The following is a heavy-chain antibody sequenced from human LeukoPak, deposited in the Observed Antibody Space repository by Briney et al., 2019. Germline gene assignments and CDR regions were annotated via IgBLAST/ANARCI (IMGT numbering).Heavy chain of an antibody. Sequence: GRSLRLSCAASGFTFSSYAMHWVRQAPGKGLEWVAVISYDGSNKYYADSVKGRFTISRDNSKNTLYLQMNSLRAEDTAVYYCAKVGYNWGDFDYWGQGTLVTVSS. V-gene: IGHV3-30*04. CDR2: ISYDGSNK. CDR1: GFTFSSYA. J-gene: IGHJ4*02. D-gene: IGHD1-20*01. CDR3: AKVGYNWGDFDY.